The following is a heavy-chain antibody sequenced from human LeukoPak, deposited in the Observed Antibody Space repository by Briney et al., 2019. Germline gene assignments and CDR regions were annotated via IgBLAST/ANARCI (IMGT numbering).Heavy chain of an antibody. CDR2: IWYDGSNK. D-gene: IGHD3-9*01. CDR1: GFTFSSYS. V-gene: IGHV3-33*08. Sequence: GGSLRLSCAASGFTFSSYSMNWVRQAPGKGLEWVAVIWYDGSNKYYADSAKGRFTISRDNSKNTLSLQMNSLRAEDTAVYYCARDARYDILTGYSDNYFDYWGQGTLVTVSS. CDR3: ARDARYDILTGYSDNYFDY. J-gene: IGHJ4*02.